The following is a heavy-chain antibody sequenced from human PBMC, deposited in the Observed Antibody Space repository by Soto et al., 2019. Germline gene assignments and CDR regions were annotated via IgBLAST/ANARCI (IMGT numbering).Heavy chain of an antibody. CDR1: GYTFNTYY. J-gene: IGHJ4*02. V-gene: IGHV1-46*02. CDR2: IHPSGGGT. D-gene: IGHD2-21*02. CDR3: ARGGHIAVVTASFDN. Sequence: QVQLMQSGAEVRKPGASVKVSCKPSGYTFNTYYLHWLRQAPGQALEWMGVIHPSGGGTTYAQKFLGRVTVTRDTSTTTVFMELSSLRSDDTAVYYCARGGHIAVVTASFDNWGQGTLVTVSS.